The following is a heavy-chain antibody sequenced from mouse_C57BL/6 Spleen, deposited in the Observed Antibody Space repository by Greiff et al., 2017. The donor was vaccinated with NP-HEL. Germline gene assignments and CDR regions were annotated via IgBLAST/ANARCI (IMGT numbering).Heavy chain of an antibody. V-gene: IGHV5-9-1*02. CDR3: TRSSTTFYFDY. CDR1: GFTFSSYA. J-gene: IGHJ2*01. Sequence: EVKVVESGEGLVKPGGSLKLSCAASGFTFSSYAMSWVRQTPEKRLEWVAYISSGGDYIYYADTVKGRFTISRDNARNTLYLQMSSLKSEDTAMYYCTRSSTTFYFDYWGQGTTLTVSS. CDR2: ISSGGDYI. D-gene: IGHD1-1*01.